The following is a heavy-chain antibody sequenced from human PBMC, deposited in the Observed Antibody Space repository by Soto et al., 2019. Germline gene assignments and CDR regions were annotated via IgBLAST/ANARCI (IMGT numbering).Heavy chain of an antibody. D-gene: IGHD3-3*01. J-gene: IGHJ6*03. CDR3: AKDSKFYDFWSPYYYYYMDV. CDR2: ISGSGGST. CDR1: GFTFSSYA. Sequence: GGSLRLSCAASGFTFSSYAMSWVRQAPGKGLEWVSAISGSGGSTYYADSVKGRFTISRDNSKNTLYLQMNSLRAEDTAVYYCAKDSKFYDFWSPYYYYYMDVWGKGTTVTVSS. V-gene: IGHV3-23*01.